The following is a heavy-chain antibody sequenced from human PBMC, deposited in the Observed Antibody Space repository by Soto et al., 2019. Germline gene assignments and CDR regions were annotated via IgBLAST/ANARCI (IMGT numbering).Heavy chain of an antibody. CDR1: GGTFSSYA. CDR3: ARGVGITIPQENWFDP. J-gene: IGHJ5*02. CDR2: IIPIFGTA. V-gene: IGHV1-69*01. D-gene: IGHD3-9*01. Sequence: QVQLVQSGAEVKKPGSSVKVSCKASGGTFSSYAISWVRQAPGQGLEWMGGIIPIFGTANYAQKFQGRVTITADESTTTAYMELSSLRSEDTAVYYCARGVGITIPQENWFDPWGQGNLVTVSS.